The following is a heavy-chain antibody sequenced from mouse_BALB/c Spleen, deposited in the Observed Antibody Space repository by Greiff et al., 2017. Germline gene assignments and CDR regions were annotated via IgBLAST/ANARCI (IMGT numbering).Heavy chain of an antibody. D-gene: IGHD2-4*01. V-gene: IGHV1-55*01. CDR1: GYNFTSYW. CDR3: ARRGITDWYFDV. Sequence: QVQLKQPGAELVKPGTSVKLSCKASGYNFTSYWINWVKLRPGQGLEWIGDIYPGSGSTNYNEKFKSKATLTVDTSSSTAYMQLSSLASEDSALYYCARRGITDWYFDVWGAGTTVTVSS. J-gene: IGHJ1*01. CDR2: IYPGSGST.